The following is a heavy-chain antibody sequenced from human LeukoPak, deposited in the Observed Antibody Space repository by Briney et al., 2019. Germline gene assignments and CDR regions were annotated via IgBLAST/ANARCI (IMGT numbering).Heavy chain of an antibody. Sequence: GGSLRLSCAASGLTFNSNAMGWVRQAPGKGLEWVSSISGGDGRTYYADPVKGRFSISRDNSKKTLYLQVNNLRTEDTAVYYCVAYDPLDFWGQGTLVTVSS. D-gene: IGHD3-22*01. CDR1: GLTFNSNA. CDR2: ISGGDGRT. CDR3: VAYDPLDF. V-gene: IGHV3-23*01. J-gene: IGHJ4*02.